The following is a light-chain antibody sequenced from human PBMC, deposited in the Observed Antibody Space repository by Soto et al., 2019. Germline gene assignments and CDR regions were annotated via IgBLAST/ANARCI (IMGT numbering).Light chain of an antibody. CDR2: GAS. Sequence: EIVMTQSPATLSVSPGERATLSCRASQSVSSNLAWYQQKPGQAPRLLSYGASNRAPGIPARFSGSGSGTEFTLTISSLQSEDFAVYYCQQYNNWPYTLGQGTKLEIK. V-gene: IGKV3-15*01. CDR1: QSVSSN. J-gene: IGKJ2*01. CDR3: QQYNNWPYT.